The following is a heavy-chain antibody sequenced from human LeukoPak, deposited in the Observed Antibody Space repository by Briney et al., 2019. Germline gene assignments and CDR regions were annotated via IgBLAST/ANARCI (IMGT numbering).Heavy chain of an antibody. CDR2: ISWNSGSI. Sequence: GRSLILSCAASGFTFDDYAMHWVRQAPGKGLEWVSGISWNSGSIGYADSVKGRFTISRDNAKNSLYLQMNSLRAEDTALYYCAKDEYYYDSSGCFDYWGQGTLVTVSS. CDR3: AKDEYYYDSSGCFDY. V-gene: IGHV3-9*01. D-gene: IGHD3-22*01. J-gene: IGHJ4*02. CDR1: GFTFDDYA.